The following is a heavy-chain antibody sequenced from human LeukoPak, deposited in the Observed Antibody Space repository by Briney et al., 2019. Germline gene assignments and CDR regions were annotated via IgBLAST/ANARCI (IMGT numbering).Heavy chain of an antibody. CDR3: TRRYCSGGICYSDY. D-gene: IGHD2-15*01. Sequence: GGSLRLSCAASGFTFSDAGMHWVRQASGKGLEWVGRIRSRANSYATAYAASVRGRFTISRDDSKNTAYLQMNSLRTEDTAVYYCTRRYCSGGICYSDYWGQGTLVTVSS. CDR2: IRSRANSYAT. CDR1: GFTFSDAG. V-gene: IGHV3-73*01. J-gene: IGHJ4*02.